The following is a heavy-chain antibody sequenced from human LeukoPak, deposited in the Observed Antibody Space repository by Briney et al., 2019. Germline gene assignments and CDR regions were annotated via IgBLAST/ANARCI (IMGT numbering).Heavy chain of an antibody. J-gene: IGHJ6*04. D-gene: IGHD5-18*01. V-gene: IGHV4-34*01. CDR2: INHSGST. CDR1: GGSFSGYY. Sequence: SETLSLTCAVYGGSFSGYYWSWIRQPPGKGLEWIGEINHSGSTNYNPSLKSRVTISVDTSKNQFSLKLSSVTAADTAVYYCARGADVDTAIEPSYYYGMDVWGKGTTVTVSS. CDR3: ARGADVDTAIEPSYYYGMDV.